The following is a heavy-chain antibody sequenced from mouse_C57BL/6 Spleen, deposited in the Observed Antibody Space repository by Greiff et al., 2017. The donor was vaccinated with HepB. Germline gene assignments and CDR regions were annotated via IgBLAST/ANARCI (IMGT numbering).Heavy chain of an antibody. CDR1: GYTFTSYW. CDR3: ARFREVDY. Sequence: QVQLQQPGAELVRPGTSVKLSCKASGYTFTSYWMHWVKQRPGQGLEWIGVIDPSDSYTNYNQKFKGKATLTVDTSSSTAYMQLSSLTSEDSAVYYCARFREVDYWGQGTSVTVSS. V-gene: IGHV1-59*01. D-gene: IGHD3-1*01. J-gene: IGHJ4*01. CDR2: IDPSDSYT.